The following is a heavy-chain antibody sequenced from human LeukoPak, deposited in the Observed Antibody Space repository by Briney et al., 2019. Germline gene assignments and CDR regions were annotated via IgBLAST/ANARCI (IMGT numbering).Heavy chain of an antibody. CDR1: GGSFSGYY. CDR2: IYYSGST. D-gene: IGHD6-13*01. Sequence: SETLSLTCAVYGGSFSGYYWSWIRQPPGKGLEWIGYIYYSGSTNYNPSLKSRVTISVDTSKNQFSLKLSSVTAADTAVYYCARTDRAAAYNDYWGQGTLVTVSS. J-gene: IGHJ4*02. V-gene: IGHV4-59*01. CDR3: ARTDRAAAYNDY.